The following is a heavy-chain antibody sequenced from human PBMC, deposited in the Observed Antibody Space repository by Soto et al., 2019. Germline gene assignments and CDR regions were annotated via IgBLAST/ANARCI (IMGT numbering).Heavy chain of an antibody. Sequence: SETLSLTCAVYGGSFSGYYWSWIRQPPGKGLEWIGEINHSGSTNYNPSLKSRVTISVDTSKNQFSLKLSSVTAADTAVYYCARGRIVYYYDSSGFIDYWGQGTLVTVSS. V-gene: IGHV4-34*01. J-gene: IGHJ4*02. D-gene: IGHD3-22*01. CDR2: INHSGST. CDR1: GGSFSGYY. CDR3: ARGRIVYYYDSSGFIDY.